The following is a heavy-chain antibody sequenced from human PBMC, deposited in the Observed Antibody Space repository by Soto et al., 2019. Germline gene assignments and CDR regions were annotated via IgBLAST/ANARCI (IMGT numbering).Heavy chain of an antibody. CDR3: ARDSYGIYEY. CDR2: INTHNGKT. V-gene: IGHV1-18*01. Sequence: ASVKVSCTASGYTFTSYGISWVRQAPGQRLEWMGWINTHNGKTYYTQKLQGRVTMTTDTSTSTAYMELRSLTSDDTAVYFCARDSYGIYEYWGPGTLVTVSS. J-gene: IGHJ4*01. CDR1: GYTFTSYG. D-gene: IGHD3-9*01.